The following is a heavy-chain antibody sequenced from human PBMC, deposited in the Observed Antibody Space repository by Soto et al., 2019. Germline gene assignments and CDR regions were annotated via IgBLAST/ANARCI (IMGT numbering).Heavy chain of an antibody. CDR1: GVSVSSSYYY. CDR2: IYYSGNT. CDR3: ARPTTNYYDTSGYFGYYFDH. V-gene: IGHV4-39*01. D-gene: IGHD3-22*01. Sequence: LSLTCTVSGVSVSSSYYYWGWVRQPPGKGLEWIGTIYYSGNTYYNPSLKNGVTISVDTSKNQFSLKLSSVTAADTAVYYCARPTTNYYDTSGYFGYYFDHWGQGILVTVSS. J-gene: IGHJ4*02.